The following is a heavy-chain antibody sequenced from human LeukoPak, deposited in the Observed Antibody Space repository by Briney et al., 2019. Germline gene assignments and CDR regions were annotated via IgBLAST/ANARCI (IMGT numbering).Heavy chain of an antibody. CDR3: AREQYSSGWSVWFDP. J-gene: IGHJ5*02. Sequence: PGGSLRLSCAASGFTFSSYWMSWVRQAPGKGLEWVANIKQDGSEKYYVDSVKGRFTISRDNAKNSLYLQMNSLRAEDTAVYYCAREQYSSGWSVWFDPWGQGTLVTVSS. CDR1: GFTFSSYW. D-gene: IGHD6-19*01. CDR2: IKQDGSEK. V-gene: IGHV3-7*01.